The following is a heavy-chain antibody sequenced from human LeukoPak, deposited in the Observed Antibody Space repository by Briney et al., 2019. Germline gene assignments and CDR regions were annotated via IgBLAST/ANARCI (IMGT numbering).Heavy chain of an antibody. V-gene: IGHV3-23*01. CDR2: ISGSGGST. Sequence: SGGSLRLSCAASGFTFSSYAMSWVRQAPGKGLEWVSAISGSGGSTYYADSVKGRFTISRDNSKNTLYLQMNSLRAEDTAVYYCAKHTYYYDSSGYYSTGNIDYWGQGTLVTVSS. CDR3: AKHTYYYDSSGYYSTGNIDY. D-gene: IGHD3-22*01. J-gene: IGHJ4*02. CDR1: GFTFSSYA.